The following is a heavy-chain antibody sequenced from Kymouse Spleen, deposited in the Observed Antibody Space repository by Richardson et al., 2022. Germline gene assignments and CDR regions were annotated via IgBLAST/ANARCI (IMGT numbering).Heavy chain of an antibody. V-gene: IGHV1-2*04. Sequence: QVQLVQSGAEVKKPGASVKVSCKASGYTFTGYYMHWVRQAPGQGLEWMGWINPNSGGTNYAQKFQGWVTMTRDTSISTAYMELSRLRSDDTAVYYCAREGGNYYYYYGMDVWGQGTTVTVSS. CDR3: AREGGNYYYYYGMDV. CDR1: GYTFTGYY. CDR2: INPNSGGT. D-gene: IGHD1-1*01,IGHD1-14*01,IGHD1-20*01. J-gene: IGHJ6*02.